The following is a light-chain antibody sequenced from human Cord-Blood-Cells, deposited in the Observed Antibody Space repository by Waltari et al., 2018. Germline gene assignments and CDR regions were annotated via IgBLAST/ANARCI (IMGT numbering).Light chain of an antibody. CDR2: AAS. V-gene: IGKV1-9*01. CDR3: PQLNSYT. CDR1: QGISSY. J-gene: IGKJ2*01. Sequence: IQLTQSPSSLSASVGDRVTITCRASQGISSYLAWYQQKPGKAPKLLIYAASTLQSGVPARFSGSGSGTEFTLTISSLQPEDFATYYGPQLNSYTFGQATKREIK.